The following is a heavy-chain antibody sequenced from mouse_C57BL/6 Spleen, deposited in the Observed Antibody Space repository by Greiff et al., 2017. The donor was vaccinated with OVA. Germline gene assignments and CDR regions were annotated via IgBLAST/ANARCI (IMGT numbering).Heavy chain of an antibody. D-gene: IGHD3-2*02. CDR1: GYTFTSYW. V-gene: IGHV1-64*01. Sequence: VQLQQPGAELVKPGASVKLSCKASGYTFTSYWMHWVKQRPGQGLEWIGMIHPNSGSTNYNEKFKSKATLTVDKSSSTAYMQLSSLTSEDSAVYYCAKTAQATDFGYWGQGTTLTVSS. CDR3: AKTAQATDFGY. J-gene: IGHJ2*01. CDR2: IHPNSGST.